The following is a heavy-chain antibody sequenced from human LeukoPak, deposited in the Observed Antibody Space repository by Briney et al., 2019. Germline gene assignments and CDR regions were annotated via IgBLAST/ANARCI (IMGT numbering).Heavy chain of an antibody. CDR1: GFTFSSYS. CDR2: ISSSSSTI. D-gene: IGHD3-22*01. J-gene: IGHJ4*02. V-gene: IGHV3-48*04. Sequence: GGSLRLSCAASGFTFSSYSMNWVRQAPGKGLEWVSYISSSSSTIYYADSVKGRFTISRDNAKNSLYLQMNSLRAEDTAVYYCAREEVLDSSGYYYVLGDYWGQGTLVTVSS. CDR3: AREEVLDSSGYYYVLGDY.